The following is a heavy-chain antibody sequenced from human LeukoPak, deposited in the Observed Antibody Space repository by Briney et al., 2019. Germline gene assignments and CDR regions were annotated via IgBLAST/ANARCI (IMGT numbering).Heavy chain of an antibody. CDR2: IYYSGST. CDR3: ARELVAAAGYYYYYYMDV. D-gene: IGHD6-13*01. CDR1: GGSISSGGYY. V-gene: IGHV4-31*03. Sequence: SETLSLTCTVSGGSISSGGYYWSWIRQHPGKGLEWIGYIYYSGSTYYNPSPKSRVTISVDTSKNQFSLKLSSVTAADTAVYYCARELVAAAGYYYYYYMDVWGKGTTVTVSS. J-gene: IGHJ6*03.